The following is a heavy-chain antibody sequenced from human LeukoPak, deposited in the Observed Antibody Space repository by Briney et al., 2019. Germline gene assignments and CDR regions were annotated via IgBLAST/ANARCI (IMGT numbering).Heavy chain of an antibody. CDR2: IYYGGNT. CDR3: ARISGPYYYGMDV. D-gene: IGHD3-10*01. J-gene: IGHJ6*02. CDR1: GGSISDTSYH. Sequence: KTSETLSLTCIVSGGSISDTSYHWGWIRQPPRKGLEWIGSIYYGGNTYNNPSLRSRVTTSADTSKNQFSLKLRSVTAADTAVYYWARISGPYYYGMDVWGQGTTVTVSS. V-gene: IGHV4-39*01.